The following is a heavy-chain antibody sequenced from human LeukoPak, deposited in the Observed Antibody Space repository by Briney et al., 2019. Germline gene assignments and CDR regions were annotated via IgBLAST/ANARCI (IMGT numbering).Heavy chain of an antibody. Sequence: ASVKVSCKASGGTFSSYAISWVRQAPGQGLEWMGRINPNSGGTNYAQKFQGRVIMTRDTSITTAYMELSSLRSDDTAVYFCARDSGLGAYCSGGTCYSDYWGQGTLVTVSS. CDR3: ARDSGLGAYCSGGTCYSDY. CDR1: GGTFSSYA. CDR2: INPNSGGT. J-gene: IGHJ4*02. D-gene: IGHD2-15*01. V-gene: IGHV1-2*06.